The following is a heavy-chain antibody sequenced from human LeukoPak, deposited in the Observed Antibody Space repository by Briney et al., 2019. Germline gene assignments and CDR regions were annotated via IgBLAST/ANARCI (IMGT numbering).Heavy chain of an antibody. CDR1: GYSISSGYY. CDR3: ARGRRHCSGGSCYNFYDY. D-gene: IGHD2-15*01. Sequence: PSETLSLTCTVSGYSISSGYYWGWIRQPPGKGLEWIGSIYHSGSTYYNPSLKSRVTISVDTSKNQFSLKLSSVTAADTAVYYCARGRRHCSGGSCYNFYDYWGQGTLVTVSS. J-gene: IGHJ4*02. CDR2: IYHSGST. V-gene: IGHV4-38-2*02.